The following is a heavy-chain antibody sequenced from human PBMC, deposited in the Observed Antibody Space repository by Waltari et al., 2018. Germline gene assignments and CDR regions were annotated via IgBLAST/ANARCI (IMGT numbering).Heavy chain of an antibody. D-gene: IGHD3-22*01. CDR2: ISSSSSTI. CDR3: ARVFYYPDDAFDI. V-gene: IGHV3-48*01. CDR1: GFTFSSYS. Sequence: EVQLVESGGGLVQPGGSLSLSCPASGFTFSSYSMNWVRQAPGKGLEWVSYISSSSSTIYYADSVKCRFTISRDNAKNSLYLQMNSLRAEDTAVYYCARVFYYPDDAFDIWGQGTMVTVSS. J-gene: IGHJ3*02.